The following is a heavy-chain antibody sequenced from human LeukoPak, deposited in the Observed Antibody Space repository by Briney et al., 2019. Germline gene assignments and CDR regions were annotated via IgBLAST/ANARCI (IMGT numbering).Heavy chain of an antibody. V-gene: IGHV4-59*11. J-gene: IGHJ6*03. CDR1: GGSISSHY. D-gene: IGHD3-22*01. CDR2: IYYSGST. Sequence: SETLSLTCTVSGGSISSHYWSWIRQPPGKGLEWIGYIYYSGSTNYNPSLKSRVTISVDTSKNQFSLKLSSVTAADTAVYYCARAKWLSPYHYYMDVWGKGTTVTVSS. CDR3: ARAKWLSPYHYYMDV.